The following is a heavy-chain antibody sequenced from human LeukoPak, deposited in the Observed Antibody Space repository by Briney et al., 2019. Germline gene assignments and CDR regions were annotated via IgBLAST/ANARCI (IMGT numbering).Heavy chain of an antibody. D-gene: IGHD2-2*02. CDR2: IKQDGSEK. CDR3: ARAWVRPQLLYLADY. J-gene: IGHJ4*02. V-gene: IGHV3-7*01. Sequence: PGGSLRLSCAASGFTFSSYWMSWVRQAPGKGLEWVANIKQDGSEKYYVDSVKGRFTISRDNAKNSLYLQMNSLRAEDTAVYYCARAWVRPQLLYLADYWGQGTLVTVSS. CDR1: GFTFSSYW.